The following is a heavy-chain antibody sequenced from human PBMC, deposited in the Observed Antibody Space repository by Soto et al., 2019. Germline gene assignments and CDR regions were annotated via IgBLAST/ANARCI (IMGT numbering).Heavy chain of an antibody. D-gene: IGHD3-3*01. Sequence: PVESLKISCQHSGNSFTTHWIGWVRQMPGKGLEWMGRIDPSDSYTNYSPSFQGHVTIAADKSISTAYLQWSSLKASDTAMYYCARHSLITIFGVVTHAFDIWGQGTMVTVSS. CDR2: IDPSDSYT. CDR3: ARHSLITIFGVVTHAFDI. V-gene: IGHV5-10-1*01. J-gene: IGHJ3*02. CDR1: GNSFTTHW.